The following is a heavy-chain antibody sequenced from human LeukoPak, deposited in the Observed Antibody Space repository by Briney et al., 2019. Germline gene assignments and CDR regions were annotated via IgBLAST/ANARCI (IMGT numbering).Heavy chain of an antibody. D-gene: IGHD3-10*01. CDR3: ARDLWFGEVLRAFDI. Sequence: SETLSLTCTVSGYSISSGYYWGWIRQPPGKGLEWIGSIYHSGSTYYNPSLKSRVTISVDTSKNQFSLKLSSVTAADTAVYYCARDLWFGEVLRAFDIWGQGTMVTVSS. V-gene: IGHV4-38-2*02. CDR2: IYHSGST. J-gene: IGHJ3*02. CDR1: GYSISSGYY.